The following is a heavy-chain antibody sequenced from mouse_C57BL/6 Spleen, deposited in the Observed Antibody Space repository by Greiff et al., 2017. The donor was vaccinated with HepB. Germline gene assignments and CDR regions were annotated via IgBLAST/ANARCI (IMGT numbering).Heavy chain of an antibody. D-gene: IGHD1-1*01. Sequence: EVQLVESGGGLVKPGGSLKLSCAASGFTFSSYAMSWVRQTPEKRLEWVATISDGGSYTYYPDNVKGRFTISRDNAKNNLYLQMSHLKSEDTAMYYCARAFTTVVAPYYAMDYWGQGTSVTVSS. CDR1: GFTFSSYA. CDR3: ARAFTTVVAPYYAMDY. V-gene: IGHV5-4*01. J-gene: IGHJ4*01. CDR2: ISDGGSYT.